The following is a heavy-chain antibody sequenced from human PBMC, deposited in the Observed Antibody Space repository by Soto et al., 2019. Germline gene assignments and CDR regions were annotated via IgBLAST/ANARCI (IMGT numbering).Heavy chain of an antibody. D-gene: IGHD3-10*01. V-gene: IGHV3-53*01. Sequence: EVQLVESGGGLIQPGGSLRLSCAVSGFTVSNNYMSWVRQAPGKGLEGVSVIYSGGYTAYGDSVKGRFTISRDNSKNNLYLQMRSPSGAGPALFYGATQPGGGGYWGQGTLVTVSS. CDR2: IYSGGYT. CDR1: GFTVSNNY. J-gene: IGHJ4*02. CDR3: ATQPGGGGY.